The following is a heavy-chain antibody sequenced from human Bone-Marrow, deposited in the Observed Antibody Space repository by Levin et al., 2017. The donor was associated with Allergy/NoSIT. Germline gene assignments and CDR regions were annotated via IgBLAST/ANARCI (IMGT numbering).Heavy chain of an antibody. CDR1: GASISSSTFY. CDR2: IYYTGST. V-gene: IGHV4-39*01. CDR3: ARRHYGRGRFDP. J-gene: IGHJ5*02. D-gene: IGHD3-10*02. Sequence: PSETLSLTCIVSGASISSSTFYWAWIRQSPGKGLEWIGTIYYTGSTSYNPSLKSRVNMSVDTSKNQFALKLNSVTAADTAVYYCARRHYGRGRFDPWGQGIPVTVST.